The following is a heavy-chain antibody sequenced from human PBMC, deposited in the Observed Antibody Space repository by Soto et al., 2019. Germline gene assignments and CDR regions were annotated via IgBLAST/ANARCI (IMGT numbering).Heavy chain of an antibody. D-gene: IGHD3-16*01. V-gene: IGHV4-39*01. CDR2: IYYSGST. CDR3: ARRTFGWFDP. CDR1: GGSISSSSYY. J-gene: IGHJ5*02. Sequence: SETLSLTCTVSGGSISSSSYYWGWIRQPPGKGLEWIGSIYYSGSTYYNPSLKSQVTISVDTSKNQFSLKLSSVTAADTAVYYCARRTFGWFDPWGQGTLVTVSS.